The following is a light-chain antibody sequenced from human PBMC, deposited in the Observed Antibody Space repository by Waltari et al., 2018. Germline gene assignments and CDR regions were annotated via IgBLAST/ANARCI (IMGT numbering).Light chain of an antibody. CDR2: GAS. CDR1: QSVSSSY. V-gene: IGKV3-20*01. J-gene: IGKJ1*01. Sequence: EIVLTQSPGTLSLSPGERVTLSCRASQSVSSSYLAWYQQKPGQAPRLLIYGASSRATRIPDRFSGSGSGTDFTLTISRLEPEDFAVYYCQQYGSSLWTFGQGTKVEIK. CDR3: QQYGSSLWT.